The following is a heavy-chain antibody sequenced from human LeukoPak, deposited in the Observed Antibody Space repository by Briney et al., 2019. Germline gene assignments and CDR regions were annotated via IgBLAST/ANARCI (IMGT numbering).Heavy chain of an antibody. D-gene: IGHD3-16*02. CDR1: GGSIGTYY. Sequence: SETLSLTCTVSGGSIGTYYWSWVRQSPGKGLEWIGYIYVTGNRYNPYLQSRVTISVDTSRNQFFLKTSSVTAADTAVYYCARHIGGGIEDMDVWGKGTKVTVSS. CDR2: IYVTGN. J-gene: IGHJ6*03. V-gene: IGHV4-59*08. CDR3: ARHIGGGIEDMDV.